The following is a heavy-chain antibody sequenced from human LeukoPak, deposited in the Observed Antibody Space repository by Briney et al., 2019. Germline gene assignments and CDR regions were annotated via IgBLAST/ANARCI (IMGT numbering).Heavy chain of an antibody. CDR3: VRGAITGTDAFDI. CDR1: GFSVSGNY. D-gene: IGHD1-20*01. CDR2: IYTAETT. V-gene: IGHV3-53*01. Sequence: QPGGSLRLSCAASGFSVSGNYMNWVRQAPGRGLEWVSIIYTAETTNYADSVKGRFIISRDSSKNTLYLQMNRLRVDDTAAYYCVRGAITGTDAFDIWGQGTMVTVSS. J-gene: IGHJ3*02.